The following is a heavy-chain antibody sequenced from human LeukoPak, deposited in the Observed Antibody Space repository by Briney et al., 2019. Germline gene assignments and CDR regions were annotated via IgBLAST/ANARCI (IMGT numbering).Heavy chain of an antibody. Sequence: GGSLRLSCAASGFTVSSYDMHWVRQAPGKGLEWVAYIRNDGSNKHYADSVKGRFTISRDNSKNTLYLQMNSLRAEDTAVYYCAKDFTVVLIFAWFDPWGQGTLVTVSS. J-gene: IGHJ5*02. CDR2: IRNDGSNK. D-gene: IGHD2-2*01. CDR3: AKDFTVVLIFAWFDP. V-gene: IGHV3-30*02. CDR1: GFTVSSYD.